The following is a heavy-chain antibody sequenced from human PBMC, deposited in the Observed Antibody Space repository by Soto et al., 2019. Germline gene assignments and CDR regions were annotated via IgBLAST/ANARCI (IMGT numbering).Heavy chain of an antibody. CDR2: IIPIFGTA. D-gene: IGHD2-15*01. CDR3: ARRYCSGGSCYSYYFDY. Sequence: QVQLVQSGAEVKKPGSSVKVSCKASGGTFSSYAISWVRQAPGQGLEWMGGIIPIFGTANYAQKFQGRVTITADESTSTADMELSSLRSEDTAVYYCARRYCSGGSCYSYYFDYWGQGTLVTVSS. J-gene: IGHJ4*02. V-gene: IGHV1-69*01. CDR1: GGTFSSYA.